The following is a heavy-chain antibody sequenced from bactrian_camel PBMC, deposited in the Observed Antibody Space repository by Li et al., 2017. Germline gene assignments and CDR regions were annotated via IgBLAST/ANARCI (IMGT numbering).Heavy chain of an antibody. J-gene: IGHJ4*01. Sequence: HVQLVESGGGSVQAGGSLRLSCAASGYMDSASTCMAWFRQVPGKERERVAAIYTGGGSTYYADSVKGRFTISQDNANGTLYLQMDSLRPEDTAMYYCAARKGPAWSCGIQAQGAPVMEYDYWGQGTQVTVS. D-gene: IGHD3*01. CDR1: GYMDSASTC. CDR3: AARKGPAWSCGIQAQGAPVMEYDY. CDR2: IYTGGGST. V-gene: IGHV3S54*01.